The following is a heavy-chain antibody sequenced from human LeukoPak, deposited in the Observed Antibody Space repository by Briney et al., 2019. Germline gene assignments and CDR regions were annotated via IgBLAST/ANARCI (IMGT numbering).Heavy chain of an antibody. CDR3: ARRLAGTEDY. Sequence: PSETLPLTCTVSGGSISSSSYYWGWIRQPPGRGLEWIGSIYYSGSTYYNPSLKSRVTISVDTSKNQFSLKLSSVTAADTAVYYCARRLAGTEDYWGQGTLVTVSS. CDR2: IYYSGST. D-gene: IGHD6-13*01. CDR1: GGSISSSSYY. J-gene: IGHJ4*02. V-gene: IGHV4-39*01.